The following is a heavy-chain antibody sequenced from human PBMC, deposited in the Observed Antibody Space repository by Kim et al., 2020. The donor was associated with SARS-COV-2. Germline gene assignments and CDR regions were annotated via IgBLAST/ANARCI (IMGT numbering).Heavy chain of an antibody. CDR3: ATPPLYCSSTSCYNRAFDI. J-gene: IGHJ3*02. CDR1: GFTFSDYY. Sequence: GGSLRLSCAASGFTFSDYYMSWIRQAPGKGLEWVSYISSSGSTIYYADSVKGRFTISRDNAKNSLYLQMNSLRAEDTAVYYCATPPLYCSSTSCYNRAFDIWGQGTMVTVSS. D-gene: IGHD2-2*02. V-gene: IGHV3-11*01. CDR2: ISSSGSTI.